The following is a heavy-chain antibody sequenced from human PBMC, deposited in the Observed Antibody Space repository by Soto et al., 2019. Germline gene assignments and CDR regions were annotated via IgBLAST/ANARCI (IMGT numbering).Heavy chain of an antibody. CDR3: ARDPSYYYDSSGKDAFDI. V-gene: IGHV3-21*01. J-gene: IGHJ3*02. Sequence: GGSLRLSCAASGFTFSSYSMNWVRQAPGKGLEWVSSISSSSSYIYYADSVKGRFTISRDNAKNSLYLQMNSLRAEDTAVYYCARDPSYYYDSSGKDAFDIWAQGTMVTVSS. D-gene: IGHD3-22*01. CDR1: GFTFSSYS. CDR2: ISSSSSYI.